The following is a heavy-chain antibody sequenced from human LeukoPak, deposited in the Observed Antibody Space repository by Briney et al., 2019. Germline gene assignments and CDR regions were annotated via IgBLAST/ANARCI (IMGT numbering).Heavy chain of an antibody. V-gene: IGHV4-38-2*01. CDR2: IYHSGTT. J-gene: IGHJ4*02. CDR1: GYPASSGFY. CDR3: ARRDYVWGSDCSSFDY. Sequence: SETLSLTCSASGYPASSGFYWGWIRQPPGKGLEWIGSIYHSGTTFYNASLQSRVSISVDTAKKNLSLKLSSLTAADTALYYCARRDYVWGSDCSSFDYWGLGTLVTVSS. D-gene: IGHD3-16*02.